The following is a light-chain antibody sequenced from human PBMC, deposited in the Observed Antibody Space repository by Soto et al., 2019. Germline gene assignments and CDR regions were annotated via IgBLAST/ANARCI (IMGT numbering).Light chain of an antibody. CDR3: QQYNGYSRT. Sequence: DIQMTQSPSTLSASVGDRVTITCRASQSISGWLAWYQQKPGKPPKLLIYDASSLERGVPSRFSGSGPGTEFTLTISSMQPDDFATFYCQQYNGYSRTFGQGTKVDIK. V-gene: IGKV1-5*01. CDR1: QSISGW. J-gene: IGKJ1*01. CDR2: DAS.